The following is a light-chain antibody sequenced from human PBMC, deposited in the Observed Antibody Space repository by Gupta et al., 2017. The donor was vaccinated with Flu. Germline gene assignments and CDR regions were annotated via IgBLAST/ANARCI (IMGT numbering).Light chain of an antibody. CDR2: KAS. J-gene: IGKJ2*01. Sequence: PSTLSASVGDRVTITCRASQSISSWLAWYQQKPGKAPKLLIYKASSLESGVPSRFSGSGSGTEFTLTISSLQPDDFATYYCQQYNSYPYTFGQGTXLEIK. CDR3: QQYNSYPYT. CDR1: QSISSW. V-gene: IGKV1-5*03.